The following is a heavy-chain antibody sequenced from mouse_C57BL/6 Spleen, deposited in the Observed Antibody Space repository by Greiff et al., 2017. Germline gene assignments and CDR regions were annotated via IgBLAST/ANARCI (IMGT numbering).Heavy chain of an antibody. V-gene: IGHV1-72*01. CDR1: GYTFTSYW. CDR2: IDPNSGGT. Sequence: VKLQESGAELVKPGASVKLSCKASGYTFTSYWMHWVKQRPGRGLEWIGRIDPNSGGTKYNEKFKSKATLTVDKPSSTAYMQLSSLTSEDSAVYYCARREITTVVATPYYYAMDYWGQGTSVTVS. D-gene: IGHD1-1*01. J-gene: IGHJ4*01. CDR3: ARREITTVVATPYYYAMDY.